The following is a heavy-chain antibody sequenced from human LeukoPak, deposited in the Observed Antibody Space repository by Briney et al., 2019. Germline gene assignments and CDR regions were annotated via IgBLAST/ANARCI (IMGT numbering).Heavy chain of an antibody. CDR3: AKSPRIAAAGEVFDY. Sequence: GGSLRLSCAASGFTFSSYAMSWVRQAPGKGLEWISAISGSGGSTNYADSVKGRFTISRDNSKNTLYLQMNSLRAEDTAVYYCAKSPRIAAAGEVFDYWGQGTLVTVSS. CDR1: GFTFSSYA. J-gene: IGHJ4*02. CDR2: ISGSGGST. D-gene: IGHD6-13*01. V-gene: IGHV3-23*01.